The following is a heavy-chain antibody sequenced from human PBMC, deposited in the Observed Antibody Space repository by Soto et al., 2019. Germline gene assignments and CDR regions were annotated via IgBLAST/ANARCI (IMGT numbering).Heavy chain of an antibody. CDR2: ISHSGST. CDR3: ARGGLLPDY. D-gene: IGHD6-19*01. CDR1: GCSTSSGGYS. Sequence: SETLSLTCAVSGCSTSSGGYSWSWLRQPPGKGLEWIGYISHSGSTYYNPSLKSRVTISVDTSKNQFSLRLSSVTAADTAVYYCARGGLLPDYWGQGTLVTVSS. J-gene: IGHJ4*02. V-gene: IGHV4-30-2*01.